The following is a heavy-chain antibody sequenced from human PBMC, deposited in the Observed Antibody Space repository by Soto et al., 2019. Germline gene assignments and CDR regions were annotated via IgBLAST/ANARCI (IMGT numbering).Heavy chain of an antibody. Sequence: PGGSLRLSCAASGFTFSTYAMTWVRQAPGRGLEWVSIISSSGDATYYVDSVKGRFTISRDNSRNTPNLQMNSLRAEDTAVYYCAKNGDFWSWGMDVWGQGTTVTVSS. V-gene: IGHV3-23*01. CDR2: ISSSGDAT. CDR3: AKNGDFWSWGMDV. D-gene: IGHD3-3*01. J-gene: IGHJ6*02. CDR1: GFTFSTYA.